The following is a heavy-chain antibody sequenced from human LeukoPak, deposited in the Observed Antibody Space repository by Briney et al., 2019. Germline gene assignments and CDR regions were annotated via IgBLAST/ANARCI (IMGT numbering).Heavy chain of an antibody. J-gene: IGHJ4*02. D-gene: IGHD6-19*01. CDR2: IKQDGSEK. CDR3: ARETPDSSGWD. V-gene: IGHV3-7*01. Sequence: PGGSLRLSCAASRFTFRNNWMSWVRQPPGKGLVCVANIKQDGSEKNYVDSVKSRFIISRDNAKNSLYLQMNSLRAEDTAVYYCARETPDSSGWDWGQGTLVTVSS. CDR1: RFTFRNNW.